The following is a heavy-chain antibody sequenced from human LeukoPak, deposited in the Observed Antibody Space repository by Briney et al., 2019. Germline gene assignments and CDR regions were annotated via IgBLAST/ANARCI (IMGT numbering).Heavy chain of an antibody. CDR3: AKAKSPYYYYYGMDV. V-gene: IGHV3-23*01. CDR1: GFTFSSYA. Sequence: GGSLRLSCAASGFTFSSYAMSWLRQAPGKGLEWVSAISGSGGSTYYADSVKGRFTISRDNSKNTLYLQMNSLRAEDTAVYYCAKAKSPYYYYYGMDVWGQGTTVTVSS. J-gene: IGHJ6*02. CDR2: ISGSGGST.